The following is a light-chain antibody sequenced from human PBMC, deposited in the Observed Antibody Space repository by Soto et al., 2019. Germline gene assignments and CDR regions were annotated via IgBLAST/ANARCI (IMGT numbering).Light chain of an antibody. J-gene: IGKJ4*01. CDR1: QRISNY. Sequence: IQITQSPSSLSASLGDRVTITCRASQRISNYLNWYQQKPGKAPKLLISAASNLQSGVPSRFSGSGSGTDFTLTINTLQPDDSATYYCQQTSNTLGTFGGGTKVDIK. CDR2: AAS. V-gene: IGKV1-39*01. CDR3: QQTSNTLGT.